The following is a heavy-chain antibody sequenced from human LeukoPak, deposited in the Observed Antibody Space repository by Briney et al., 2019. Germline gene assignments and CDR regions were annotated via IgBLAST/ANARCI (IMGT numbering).Heavy chain of an antibody. V-gene: IGHV4-34*01. Sequence: QSGGSLRLSCAASGFTFSSYAMSWVRQAPGKGLEWIGEINHSGSTNYIPSLKSRVTISVDTSKNQFSLKLSSVTAADTAVYYCARHAGRGSYPFDYWGQGTLVTVSS. CDR2: INHSGST. D-gene: IGHD1-26*01. J-gene: IGHJ4*02. CDR3: ARHAGRGSYPFDY. CDR1: GFTFSSYA.